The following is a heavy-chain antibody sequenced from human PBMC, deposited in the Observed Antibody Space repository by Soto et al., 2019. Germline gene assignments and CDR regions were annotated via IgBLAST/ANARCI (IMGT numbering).Heavy chain of an antibody. J-gene: IGHJ6*02. CDR1: GYGFTDYT. CDR3: ARNWARPRSVSYYNGMDV. CDR2: INPKTGGT. Sequence: QVQLVQSGAEVKESGASVTVSCKPSGYGFTDYTIHWVRQAPGQGLEWMGWINPKTGGTEFAQKFQGWVTMARDTSSNTIYMEMKSLKSDDTAVYNCARNWARPRSVSYYNGMDVWGQGTTVIVSS. V-gene: IGHV1-2*04. D-gene: IGHD7-27*01.